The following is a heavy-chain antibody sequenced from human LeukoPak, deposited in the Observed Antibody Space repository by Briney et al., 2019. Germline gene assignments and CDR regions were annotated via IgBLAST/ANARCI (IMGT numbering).Heavy chain of an antibody. CDR2: INPSGSST. CDR3: ARRHFGSTWYENWFDP. J-gene: IGHJ5*02. V-gene: IGHV1-46*01. CDR1: GYTLTSYY. Sequence: GASVKVSCKASGYTLTSYYMHWVRQAPGQGLEWMGIINPSGSSTNYAQKFQGRVTMTTDTSTSTVYMELNSLTSEDTAVYYCARRHFGSTWYENWFDPWGQGTLVTVSS. D-gene: IGHD6-13*01.